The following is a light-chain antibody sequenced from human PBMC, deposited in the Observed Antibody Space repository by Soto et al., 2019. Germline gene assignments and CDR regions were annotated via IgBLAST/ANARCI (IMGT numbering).Light chain of an antibody. CDR1: QSVTSN. J-gene: IGKJ1*01. Sequence: EIEMTQSPATLSVSRGERAALSCRASQSVTSNLAWYQQKPGQAPRLLIYGASTRATGIPDRFSGSGSGTEFTLTISSLQSEDFAIYYCQQFNNWPQTFGQGTKVDIK. CDR3: QQFNNWPQT. V-gene: IGKV3-15*01. CDR2: GAS.